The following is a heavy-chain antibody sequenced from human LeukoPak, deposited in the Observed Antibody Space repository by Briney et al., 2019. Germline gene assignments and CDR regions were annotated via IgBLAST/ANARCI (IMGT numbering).Heavy chain of an antibody. D-gene: IGHD2-21*02. Sequence: SETLSLTCAVYGGSFSGYYWSWIRQPPGKGLEWIGEINHSGSTNYNPSLKSRVTISVDTSKNQFSLKLSSVTAADTAVYYCARNPPVTATPYYYYGMDVWGQGTTVTVSS. V-gene: IGHV4-34*01. CDR1: GGSFSGYY. CDR2: INHSGST. J-gene: IGHJ6*02. CDR3: ARNPPVTATPYYYYGMDV.